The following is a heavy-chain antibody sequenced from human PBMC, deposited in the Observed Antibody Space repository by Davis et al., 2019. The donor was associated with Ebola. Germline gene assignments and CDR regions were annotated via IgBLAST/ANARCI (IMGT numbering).Heavy chain of an antibody. D-gene: IGHD6-13*01. CDR1: GGTFSSYA. V-gene: IGHV1-18*01. CDR2: ISAYNGNT. Sequence: AASVKVSCKASGGTFSSYAITWVRQAPGQGLEWMGWISAYNGNTNYAQNLQGRVTMTTDTSTSTAYMELRSLTSDDTAVYYCARDFGMITAAGTFDPWGQGTLVIVSS. J-gene: IGHJ5*02. CDR3: ARDFGMITAAGTFDP.